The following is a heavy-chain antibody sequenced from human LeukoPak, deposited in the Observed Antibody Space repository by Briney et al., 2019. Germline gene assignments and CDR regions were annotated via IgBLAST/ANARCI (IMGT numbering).Heavy chain of an antibody. CDR2: INPNSGGT. CDR3: ARGLSSSWYETFDY. Sequence: ASVKVSCKASGYTFTGYYMHWVRQAPGQGLEWMGWINPNSGGTNYAQKFQGRVTMTRETSISTAYMELSRLRSDDTAVYYCARGLSSSWYETFDYWGQGTLVTVSS. V-gene: IGHV1-2*02. J-gene: IGHJ4*02. CDR1: GYTFTGYY. D-gene: IGHD6-13*01.